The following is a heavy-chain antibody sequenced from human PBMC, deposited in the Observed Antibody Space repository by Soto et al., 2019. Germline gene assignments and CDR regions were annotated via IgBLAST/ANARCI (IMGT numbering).Heavy chain of an antibody. D-gene: IGHD6-19*01. J-gene: IGHJ6*02. CDR2: IRAYNGNT. CDR1: GSTFIGYG. V-gene: IGHV1-18*04. CDR3: AREVAGVYYYYGMDV. Sequence: ASVNGSFKSAGSTFIGYGVSWRKQAAGQGLEWMGWIRAYNGNTNYAQKLQGRVTMTTDTSTSTAYMELRSLRSDDTAVYYCAREVAGVYYYYGMDVWGQGTTVTVSS.